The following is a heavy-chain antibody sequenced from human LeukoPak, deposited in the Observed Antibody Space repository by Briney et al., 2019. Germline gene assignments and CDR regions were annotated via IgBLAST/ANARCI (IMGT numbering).Heavy chain of an antibody. CDR1: GFTFSSYG. CDR3: ARDRTIFYYMDV. CDR2: ISGSGGST. J-gene: IGHJ6*03. V-gene: IGHV3-23*01. Sequence: GGSLRLSCAASGFTFSSYGMSWVRQAPGKGLEWVSAISGSGGSTYYADSVKGRFTISRDNSKNTLYLQMNSLRAEDTAVYYCARDRTIFYYMDVWGKGTTVTVSS. D-gene: IGHD2/OR15-2a*01.